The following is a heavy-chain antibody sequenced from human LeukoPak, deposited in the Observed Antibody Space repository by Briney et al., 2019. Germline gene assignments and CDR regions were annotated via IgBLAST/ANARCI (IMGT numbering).Heavy chain of an antibody. Sequence: SETLSLTCTVSGGSISSYYWSWIRQPPGKGLEWIGYIYYSGNTNYNPSLKSRVTISVDTSKNQFSLKLSSVTAADTAVYYCARWTPYCGGDCDDYWGQGTLVTVSS. D-gene: IGHD2-21*02. CDR2: IYYSGNT. CDR1: GGSISSYY. CDR3: ARWTPYCGGDCDDY. J-gene: IGHJ4*02. V-gene: IGHV4-59*01.